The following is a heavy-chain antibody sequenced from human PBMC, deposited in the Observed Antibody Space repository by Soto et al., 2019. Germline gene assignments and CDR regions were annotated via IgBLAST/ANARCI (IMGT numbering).Heavy chain of an antibody. CDR1: GGSMSSYY. V-gene: IGHV4-59*01. Sequence: SETLSLTCTVSGGSMSSYYWSWIRQSPGKGLEWIGYIYYSGSTNYNPSLKSRVAISLDTSKNQFSLKLSSVTAADTAVYYCARGGGYSFGYNWFDPWGQGTLVTVSS. J-gene: IGHJ5*02. CDR3: ARGGGYSFGYNWFDP. CDR2: IYYSGST. D-gene: IGHD5-18*01.